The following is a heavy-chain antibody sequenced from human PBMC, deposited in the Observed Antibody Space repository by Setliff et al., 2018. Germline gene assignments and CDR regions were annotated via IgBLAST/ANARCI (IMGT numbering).Heavy chain of an antibody. Sequence: SETLSLTCTVSGDSMTGNHWSWIRQSPGKGLEWIGYITHSGSTKYNPSLKSRVAITIVASKKQFSLELGSVTAADTAVYYCARLKYYNSGTYWGNWDYYYYMDVWGKGTTVTVSS. CDR2: ITHSGST. CDR1: GDSMTGNH. D-gene: IGHD3-22*01. J-gene: IGHJ6*03. CDR3: ARLKYYNSGTYWGNWDYYYYMDV. V-gene: IGHV4-59*01.